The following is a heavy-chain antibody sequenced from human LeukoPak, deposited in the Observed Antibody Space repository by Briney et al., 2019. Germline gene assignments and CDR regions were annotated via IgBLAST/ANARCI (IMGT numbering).Heavy chain of an antibody. V-gene: IGHV4-59*08. CDR3: ARLRPSIGAAGTFDY. Sequence: PSETLSLTCTVSGGSISSYYWSWIRQPPGKGLEWIGYIYYTGSTKYIASLKSRVTISVDTSKNQFSLKVSSVTAADTAVYYCARLRPSIGAAGTFDYWGQGTLVTVSS. D-gene: IGHD6-13*01. CDR1: GGSISSYY. CDR2: IYYTGST. J-gene: IGHJ4*02.